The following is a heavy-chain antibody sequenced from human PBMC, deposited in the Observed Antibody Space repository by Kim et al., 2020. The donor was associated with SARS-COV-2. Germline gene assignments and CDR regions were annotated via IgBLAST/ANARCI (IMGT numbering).Heavy chain of an antibody. Sequence: GGSLRLSCVGSGITFNDAWMSWFRQAPGKGLDWVGGIKSKTDGGTTDYVAPVNARSTFSRDDSKHTVYLQLIILKTELTSFSYCTKALYRAYVYYYDVD. CDR2: IKSKTDGGTT. CDR1: GITFNDAW. J-gene: IGHJ6*01. D-gene: IGHD5-12*01. CDR3: TKALYRAYVYYYDVD. V-gene: IGHV3-15*01.